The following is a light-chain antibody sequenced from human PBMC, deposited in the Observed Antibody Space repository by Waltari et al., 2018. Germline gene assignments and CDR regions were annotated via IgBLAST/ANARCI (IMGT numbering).Light chain of an antibody. Sequence: SCRASQRVSIAFAWYQPHPGQAPRLLVSDASISVTGSPARFSGSGSGTDFTLTISGLAPEDFAVYYCQQRSKWPWAFGQGTKVEIK. V-gene: IGKV3-11*01. J-gene: IGKJ1*01. CDR3: QQRSKWPWA. CDR1: QRVSIA. CDR2: DAS.